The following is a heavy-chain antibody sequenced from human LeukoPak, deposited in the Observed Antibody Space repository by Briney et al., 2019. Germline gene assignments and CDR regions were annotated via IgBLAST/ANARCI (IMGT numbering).Heavy chain of an antibody. D-gene: IGHD2-2*01. CDR2: NGGST. J-gene: IGHJ6*02. CDR3: ARDAGHQLSRRNYYAMDV. CDR1: GASISSSSYY. Sequence: PSETLSLTCTVSGASISSSSYYWGWIRQPPGEGLEWIGSNGGSTYYNPSLKSRVSISVDTSKNQFSLKVSSVTAADTAVYYCARDAGHQLSRRNYYAMDVWGQGTAVTVSS. V-gene: IGHV4-39*07.